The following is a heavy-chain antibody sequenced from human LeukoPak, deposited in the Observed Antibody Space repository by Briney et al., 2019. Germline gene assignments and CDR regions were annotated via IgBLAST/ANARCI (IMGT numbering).Heavy chain of an antibody. V-gene: IGHV3-30*18. CDR1: GFTFSSYG. CDR3: AKAHAVVYDSSGYPLGY. J-gene: IGHJ4*02. Sequence: GGSLRLSCAASGFTFSSYGMHWVRQAPGKGLEWVAVISYDGSNKYYADSVKGRFTISRDNSKNTLYLQMNSLRAEDTAVYYCAKAHAVVYDSSGYPLGYWGQGTLVTVSS. CDR2: ISYDGSNK. D-gene: IGHD3-22*01.